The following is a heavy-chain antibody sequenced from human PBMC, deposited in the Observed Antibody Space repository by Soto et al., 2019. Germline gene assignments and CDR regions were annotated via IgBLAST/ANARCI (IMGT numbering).Heavy chain of an antibody. CDR3: ARHGSYSNRLSYFDY. D-gene: IGHD4-4*01. J-gene: IGHJ4*02. V-gene: IGHV4-59*08. Sequence: PSQTLSLTCTVSGGSISGYYWSWIRQPPGKGLEWIGYIYYSGNTNYNPSLNSRVTISVDTSKNQFSLKLSSVTAADTAVYYCARHGSYSNRLSYFDYWGEGTLVTVSS. CDR1: GGSISGYY. CDR2: IYYSGNT.